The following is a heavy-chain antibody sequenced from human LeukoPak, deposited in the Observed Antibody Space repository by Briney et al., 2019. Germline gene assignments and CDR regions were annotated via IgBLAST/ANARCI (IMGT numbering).Heavy chain of an antibody. CDR1: GGSTSSYY. CDR3: AILPYDFWSGYRYYYYYYMDV. D-gene: IGHD3-3*01. Sequence: KTSETLSLTCTVSGGSTSSYYWSWIRQPPGKGLEWIGYIYYSGSTNYNPSLKSRVTISVDTSKNQFSLKLSSVTAADTAVYYCAILPYDFWSGYRYYYYYYMDVWGKGTTVTVSS. J-gene: IGHJ6*03. CDR2: IYYSGST. V-gene: IGHV4-59*01.